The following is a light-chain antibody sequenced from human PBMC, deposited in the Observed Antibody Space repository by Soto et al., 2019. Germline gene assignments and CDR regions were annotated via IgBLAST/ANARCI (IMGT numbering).Light chain of an antibody. V-gene: IGKV1-5*01. CDR1: QSISSW. J-gene: IGKJ1*01. Sequence: DIQMTQSPSTLSASVGDRVTVTCRASQSISSWLAWYQQKPGKAPKLLIYDASSLEGGVPSRFSGSGSGTDFTLTISSLQPDDFATYYCQQYDSYSWTFGQGTKVDIK. CDR2: DAS. CDR3: QQYDSYSWT.